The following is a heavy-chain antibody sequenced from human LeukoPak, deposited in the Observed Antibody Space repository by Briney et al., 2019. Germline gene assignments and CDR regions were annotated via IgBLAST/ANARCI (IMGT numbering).Heavy chain of an antibody. J-gene: IGHJ5*01. Sequence: SQTLSLTCTVSGGSFTSGGYYWSWIRQPPGKGLEWMGYIYYTGSTHYNPSLKSRISMSVDTSKRQFSSNLMSVTGADTAIYYCARDKVTVTGNWFDSWGQGTLVAVSS. V-gene: IGHV4-31*03. CDR2: IYYTGST. CDR1: GGSFTSGGYY. CDR3: ARDKVTVTGNWFDS. D-gene: IGHD4-17*01.